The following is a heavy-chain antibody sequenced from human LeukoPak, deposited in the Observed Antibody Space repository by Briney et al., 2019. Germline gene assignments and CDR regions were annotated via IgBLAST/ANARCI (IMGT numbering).Heavy chain of an antibody. CDR1: GFTFSSYA. V-gene: IGHV3-23*01. Sequence: GGSLRLSCAASGFTFSSYAMSWVRQPPGKGLEWVSAISGSGGSTYYADSVKGRFTISRDNSKNTLYLQMNSLRAEDTAVYYCAKDTGADWLFPLGYFQHWGQGTLVTVSS. D-gene: IGHD3-9*01. J-gene: IGHJ1*01. CDR2: ISGSGGST. CDR3: AKDTGADWLFPLGYFQH.